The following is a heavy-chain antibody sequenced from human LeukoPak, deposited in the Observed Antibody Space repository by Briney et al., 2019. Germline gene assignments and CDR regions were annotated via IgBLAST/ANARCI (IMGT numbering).Heavy chain of an antibody. V-gene: IGHV4-34*01. D-gene: IGHD2/OR15-2a*01. CDR1: GGSFSGYY. CDR3: ARRTFFSGFRY. J-gene: IGHJ4*02. CDR2: INHSGST. Sequence: SETLSLTCAVYGGSFSGYYWSWIRQPPGKGPEWIGEINHSGSTNYNPSLKSRVTISVDTSKNQFSLKLSSVTAADTAVYYCARRTFFSGFRYWGQGTLVTVSS.